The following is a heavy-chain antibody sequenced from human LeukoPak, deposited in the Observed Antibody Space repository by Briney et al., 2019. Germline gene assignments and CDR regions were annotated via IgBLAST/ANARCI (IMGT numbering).Heavy chain of an antibody. Sequence: ASVKVSCKASGYTFTGYYMLWVRQAPGQGLEWMGRINPNSGGTNYAQKFQGRVTMTRDTSISTAYMELSRLRSDDTAVYYCASDPSGSGSLIDYWGQGTLVTVSS. CDR2: INPNSGGT. CDR3: ASDPSGSGSLIDY. V-gene: IGHV1-2*06. D-gene: IGHD3-10*01. CDR1: GYTFTGYY. J-gene: IGHJ4*02.